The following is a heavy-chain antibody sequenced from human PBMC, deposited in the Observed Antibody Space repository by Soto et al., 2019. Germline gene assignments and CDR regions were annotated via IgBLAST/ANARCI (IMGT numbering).Heavy chain of an antibody. V-gene: IGHV4-30-2*01. CDR3: ARVKGDTAMVTSAFDI. CDR1: GGSISSGGYS. D-gene: IGHD5-18*01. Sequence: QLQLQESGSGQVKPSQTLSLTCAVSGGSISSGGYSWSWIRQPPGKGLEWIGYIYHSGSTYYNPSLKSRVTISVDRSKNQFSLKLSSVTAADTAVYYCARVKGDTAMVTSAFDIWGQGTMVTVSS. J-gene: IGHJ3*02. CDR2: IYHSGST.